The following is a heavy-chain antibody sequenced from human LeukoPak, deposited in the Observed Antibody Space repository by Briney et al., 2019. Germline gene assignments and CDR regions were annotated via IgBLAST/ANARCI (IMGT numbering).Heavy chain of an antibody. CDR3: VRSSGWPGY. D-gene: IGHD6-19*01. Sequence: GGSLRLSCAASGFPLSSYWMHWVRQAPGEGLVWVSRINSDGSNINYADSVKGRFTISRDNAKNTLYLQMNSLRVEDTAVYYCVRSSGWPGYWGQGTMVTVSS. CDR1: GFPLSSYW. CDR2: INSDGSNI. V-gene: IGHV3-74*01. J-gene: IGHJ4*02.